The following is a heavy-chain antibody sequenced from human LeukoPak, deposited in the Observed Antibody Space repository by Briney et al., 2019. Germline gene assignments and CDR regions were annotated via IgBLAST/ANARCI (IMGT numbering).Heavy chain of an antibody. J-gene: IGHJ4*02. CDR2: ILATGGT. Sequence: SETLSLTCTVSNASITNYDWNWIRQSADKGLEWIGRILATGGTNYHPSLRTRITTSADTSKNQISLRLTSMTAADTALYYCTRVPRYCSGGRCYVDWGQGTLVTVSS. CDR1: NASITNYD. V-gene: IGHV4-4*07. D-gene: IGHD2-15*01. CDR3: TRVPRYCSGGRCYVD.